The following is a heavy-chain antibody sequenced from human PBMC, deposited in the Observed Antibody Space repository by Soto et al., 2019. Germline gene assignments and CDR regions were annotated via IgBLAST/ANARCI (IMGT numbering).Heavy chain of an antibody. V-gene: IGHV3-30*18. Sequence: GGSLRLSCAASGFTFSSYGMHWVRQAPGKGLEWVAVISYDGSNKYYADSVKGRFTISRDNSKNTLYLQMNSLRAEDTAVYYCAKYAAVTVTTSSRREYYFDYWGQGTLVTVSS. CDR1: GFTFSSYG. J-gene: IGHJ4*02. CDR3: AKYAAVTVTTSSRREYYFDY. D-gene: IGHD4-17*01. CDR2: ISYDGSNK.